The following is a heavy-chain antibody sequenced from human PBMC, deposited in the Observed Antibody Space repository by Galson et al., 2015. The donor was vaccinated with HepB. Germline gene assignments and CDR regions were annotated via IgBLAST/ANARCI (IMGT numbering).Heavy chain of an antibody. V-gene: IGHV4-39*01. CDR1: GGSISSSSYY. D-gene: IGHD4-17*01. J-gene: IGHJ4*02. CDR2: IYYSGST. CDR3: ARLERTVTTCDY. Sequence: ETLSLTCTVSGGSISSSSYYWGWIRQPPGKGLEWIGSIYYSGSTYYNPSLKSRVTISVDTSKNQFSLKLSSVTAADTAVYYCARLERTVTTCDYWGQGTLVTVSS.